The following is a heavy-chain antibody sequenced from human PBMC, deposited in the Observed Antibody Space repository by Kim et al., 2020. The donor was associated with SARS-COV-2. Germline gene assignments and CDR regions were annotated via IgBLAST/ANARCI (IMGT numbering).Heavy chain of an antibody. J-gene: IGHJ4*02. Sequence: STNYNPSLKSRITISVDTSKNHCSLKLSSVTAADTAVYYCARVGIWFGDYWGQGTLVTVSS. V-gene: IGHV4-34*01. D-gene: IGHD3-10*01. CDR2: ST. CDR3: ARVGIWFGDY.